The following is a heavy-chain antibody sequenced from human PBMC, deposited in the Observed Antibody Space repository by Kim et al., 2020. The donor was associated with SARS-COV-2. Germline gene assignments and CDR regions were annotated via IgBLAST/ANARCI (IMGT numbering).Heavy chain of an antibody. CDR1: GSSIRTHY. CDR2: IYYNGKT. V-gene: IGHV4-59*11. CDR3: AREDMATARGGYFPH. J-gene: IGHJ1*01. D-gene: IGHD5-18*01. Sequence: SETLSLTCTVSGSSIRTHYWSWIRQSPGKGLEWIGDIYYNGKTNYNLFLRGRFTISIDMSKDQFFLRLNAVTAADTAVYYCAREDMATARGGYFPHWGQGTLVTVSS.